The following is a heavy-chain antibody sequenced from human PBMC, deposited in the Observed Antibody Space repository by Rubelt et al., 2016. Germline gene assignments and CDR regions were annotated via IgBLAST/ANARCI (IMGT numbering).Heavy chain of an antibody. D-gene: IGHD2/OR15-2a*01. CDR3: VHRAAPTC. Sequence: QITLKESGPTLVKPTQTLTLTCSFSGLSLTTSGVGVGWIRQPPGKALEWLALIYWDDEKRYSPSLKTRLTITKDTSKNQVVLTMTKMGPVDTGTYYVVHRAAPTCWGQGTMVTVSS. CDR1: GLSLTTSGVG. J-gene: IGHJ3*01. V-gene: IGHV2-5*02. CDR2: IYWDDEK.